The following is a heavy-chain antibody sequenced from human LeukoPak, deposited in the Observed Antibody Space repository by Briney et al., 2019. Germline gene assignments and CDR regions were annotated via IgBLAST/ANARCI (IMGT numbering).Heavy chain of an antibody. V-gene: IGHV4-59*01. CDR3: ARDSGYSYGYFDY. D-gene: IGHD5-18*01. J-gene: IGHJ4*02. CDR1: GGSISSYY. CDR2: IYYSGST. Sequence: SETLSLTCTVSGGSISSYYWSWIRQPPGKGLEWIGYIYYSGSTNYNPSLKSRVTISVDTSKNQFSPKLSSVTAADTAVYYCARDSGYSYGYFDYWGQGTLVTVSS.